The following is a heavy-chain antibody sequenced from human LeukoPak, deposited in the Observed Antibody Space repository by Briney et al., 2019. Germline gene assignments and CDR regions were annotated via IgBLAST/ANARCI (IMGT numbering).Heavy chain of an antibody. D-gene: IGHD2-15*01. Sequence: SETLSLTCTVSGGSISSGDYYWSWIRQPPGKGLGWIGYIYYSGSTYYNPSLKSRVTISVDTSKSHFSLGLSSVTAADTAVYYCARYCSGGSCYPYYYYGMDVWGQGTTVTVSS. CDR3: ARYCSGGSCYPYYYYGMDV. CDR1: GGSISSGDYY. V-gene: IGHV4-30-4*01. CDR2: IYYSGST. J-gene: IGHJ6*02.